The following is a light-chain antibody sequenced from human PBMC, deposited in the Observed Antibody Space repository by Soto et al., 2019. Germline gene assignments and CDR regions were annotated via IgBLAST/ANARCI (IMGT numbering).Light chain of an antibody. J-gene: IGKJ1*01. CDR1: QSVSTN. Sequence: VMTQSPATLSVTPGERVTLPCRASQSVSTNLAWYQQIPGQAPRLLISGASTRATGVPPRFSGSGSGTEFTLTISSLQSVDSAVYYCQQYHNWPTWTFGQGTKVDI. V-gene: IGKV3-15*01. CDR3: QQYHNWPTWT. CDR2: GAS.